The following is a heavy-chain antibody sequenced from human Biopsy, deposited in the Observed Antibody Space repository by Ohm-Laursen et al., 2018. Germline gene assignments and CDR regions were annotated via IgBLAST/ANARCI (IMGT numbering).Heavy chain of an antibody. CDR2: FYSSGSS. V-gene: IGHV4-4*07. CDR3: AKARTLDTAIDFDY. Sequence: SDTLSLTCSGSGCSTNDYFWSWIRQPAGKGLEWIGRFYSSGSSSYNPSLKSRVTMSIDASMNQFSLKLTYVTAADMAVYYCAKARTLDTAIDFDYWGQGTLVTVSS. D-gene: IGHD5-18*01. CDR1: GCSTNDYF. J-gene: IGHJ4*02.